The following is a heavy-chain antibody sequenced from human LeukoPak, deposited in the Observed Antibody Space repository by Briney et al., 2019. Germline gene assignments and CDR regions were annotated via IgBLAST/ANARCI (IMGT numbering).Heavy chain of an antibody. J-gene: IGHJ4*02. CDR2: IYYSGST. Sequence: SETLSLTCTVSGGSISSSSYYWGWIRQPPGKGLEWIGSIYYSGSTYYNPSLKSRVTISVDTSKNQFSLKLSSVTAADTAVYYCARIESVGVGATLFDYWGQGTLVNVSS. D-gene: IGHD1-26*01. CDR3: ARIESVGVGATLFDY. CDR1: GGSISSSSYY. V-gene: IGHV4-39*07.